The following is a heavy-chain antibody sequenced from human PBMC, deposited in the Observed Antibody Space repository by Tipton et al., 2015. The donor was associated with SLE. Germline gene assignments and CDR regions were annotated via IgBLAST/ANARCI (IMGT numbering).Heavy chain of an antibody. Sequence: TLSLTCTVSGGSISSYHWSWIRQPPGKGLGLIGYIFTSGSTYYNPSLKSRVTISVDTSKNQFSLKLSSVTAADTAVYYCARTNLQESLVDWYFDLWGRGTLVTVSS. CDR1: GGSISSYH. D-gene: IGHD5-24*01. J-gene: IGHJ2*01. V-gene: IGHV4-4*08. CDR3: ARTNLQESLVDWYFDL. CDR2: IFTSGST.